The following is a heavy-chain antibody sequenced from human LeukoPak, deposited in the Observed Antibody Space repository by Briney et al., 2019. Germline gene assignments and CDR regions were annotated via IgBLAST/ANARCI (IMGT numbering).Heavy chain of an antibody. Sequence: PGGSLRLSCVGSGFTFRTYAMIWVRQAPGKGLQWVSAISDSGGSTYYADSVKGRFTISRDNSKNTLYLQMNSLRAEDTAVYYCAKPTTVTTVLDAFDIWGQGTMVTVSS. V-gene: IGHV3-23*01. CDR3: AKPTTVTTVLDAFDI. CDR1: GFTFRTYA. J-gene: IGHJ3*02. D-gene: IGHD4-17*01. CDR2: ISDSGGST.